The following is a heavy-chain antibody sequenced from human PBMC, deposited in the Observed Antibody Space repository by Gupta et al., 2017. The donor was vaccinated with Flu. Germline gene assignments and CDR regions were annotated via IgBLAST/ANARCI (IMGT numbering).Heavy chain of an antibody. CDR3: ARVERGYSYGSGRVSGWFDP. V-gene: IGHV4-31*03. Sequence: QVQLQESGPGLVKPSQTLSLTCTVSGGSISSGGYYWSWIRQHPGKGLEWIGYIYYSGSTYYNPSLKSRVTIAVDTSKNQFSLKLSSVTAADPALYYCARVERGYSYGSGRVSGWFDPGGHGTLVTDYS. J-gene: IGHJ5*02. CDR1: GGSISSGGYY. CDR2: IYYSGST. D-gene: IGHD5-18*01.